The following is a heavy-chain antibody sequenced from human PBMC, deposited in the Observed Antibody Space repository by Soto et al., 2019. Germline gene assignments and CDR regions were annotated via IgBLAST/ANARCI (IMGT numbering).Heavy chain of an antibody. V-gene: IGHV4-31*03. D-gene: IGHD2-15*01. CDR2: IYYSGST. CDR1: GGSISSGGYY. CDR3: ARGSVVAATLFDY. Sequence: QVQLQESGPGLVNPSQALSLTCTVSGGSISSGGYYWSWIRQHPGKGLEWIGYIYYSGSTYYNPSLKSRVTISVDTSKNQFSLKLSSVTAADTAVYYCARGSVVAATLFDYWGQVTLVTVSS. J-gene: IGHJ4*02.